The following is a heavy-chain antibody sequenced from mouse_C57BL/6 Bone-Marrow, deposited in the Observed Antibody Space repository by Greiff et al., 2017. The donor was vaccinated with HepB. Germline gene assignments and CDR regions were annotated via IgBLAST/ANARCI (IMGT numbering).Heavy chain of an antibody. Sequence: QVQLQQSGAELVKPGASVKMSCKASGYTFTSYWITWVKQRPGQGLEWIGDIYPGSGSTNYNEKFKSKATLTVDTSSSTAYMQLSSLTSEDSAVYYCARKGGLLLRFYAMDYWGQGTSVTVSS. CDR2: IYPGSGST. J-gene: IGHJ4*01. D-gene: IGHD1-1*01. V-gene: IGHV1-55*01. CDR3: ARKGGLLLRFYAMDY. CDR1: GYTFTSYW.